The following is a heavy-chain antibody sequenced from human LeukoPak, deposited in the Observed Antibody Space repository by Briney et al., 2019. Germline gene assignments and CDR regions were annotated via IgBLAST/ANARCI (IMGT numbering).Heavy chain of an antibody. CDR3: ARSIAAHYYYYMDV. Sequence: ASVKLSCKASGYTFTSYDINMVRQATGQGLEWMGWMNPNSGNTGYAQKFQGRVNITRNTSIRTAYMELSSLRSEDTAVYYCARSIAAHYYYYMDVWGKGTTVTVSS. D-gene: IGHD6-6*01. CDR1: GYTFTSYD. J-gene: IGHJ6*03. CDR2: MNPNSGNT. V-gene: IGHV1-8*03.